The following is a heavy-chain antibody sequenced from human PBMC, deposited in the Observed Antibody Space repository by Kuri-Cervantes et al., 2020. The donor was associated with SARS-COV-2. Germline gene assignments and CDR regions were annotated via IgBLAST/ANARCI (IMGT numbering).Heavy chain of an antibody. V-gene: IGHV3-30*02. J-gene: IGHJ4*02. CDR1: GFTFSSYG. D-gene: IGHD3-3*01. CDR3: ARVYNPSATGYDFWSGKHFDY. CDR2: IRYDGSNK. Sequence: GGSLRLSCAASGFTFSSYGMHWVRQAPGKGLEWVAFIRYDGSNKYYADSVKGRFTISRDNSKNTLYLQMNSLRAEDTAVYYCARVYNPSATGYDFWSGKHFDYWGQGPRSPSPQ.